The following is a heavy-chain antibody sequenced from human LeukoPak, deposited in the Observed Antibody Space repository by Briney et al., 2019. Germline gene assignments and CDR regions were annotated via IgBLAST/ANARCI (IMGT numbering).Heavy chain of an antibody. J-gene: IGHJ4*02. Sequence: GASLRLSCVASGFTFSSYAMSWVRQAPGKGLEWVSAISGSGGSTYYADSVKGRFTISRDNSKNTLYLQMNSLRAEDTAVYYCAKDPGYYYDSSGYFDYWGQGTLVTVSS. CDR1: GFTFSSYA. D-gene: IGHD3-22*01. CDR3: AKDPGYYYDSSGYFDY. CDR2: ISGSGGST. V-gene: IGHV3-23*01.